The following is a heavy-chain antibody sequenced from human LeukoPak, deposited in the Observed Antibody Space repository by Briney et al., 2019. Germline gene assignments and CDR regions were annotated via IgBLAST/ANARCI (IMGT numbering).Heavy chain of an antibody. CDR2: ISSSSSYI. J-gene: IGHJ4*02. CDR3: AREGSLGQQLPPDY. D-gene: IGHD6-13*01. CDR1: GFTFSSYS. V-gene: IGHV3-21*01. Sequence: PGGSLRLSCAASGFTFSSYSMTWVRQAPGKGLEWVSSISSSSSYIYYADSVKGRFTISRDNAKNTLYLQMNSLRAEDTAVYYCAREGSLGQQLPPDYWGQGTLVTVSS.